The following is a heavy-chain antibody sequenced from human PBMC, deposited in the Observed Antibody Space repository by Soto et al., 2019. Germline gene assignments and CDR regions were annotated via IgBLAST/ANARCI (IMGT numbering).Heavy chain of an antibody. CDR2: ISAYNGNT. V-gene: IGHV1-18*01. CDR3: AKTIIAAGTFGP. Sequence: GASVKVSCKASGYTFTSYGISWVRQAPGQGLEWMGWISAYNGNTNYAQKLQGRVTMTIDTSTSTAYKELRSLRSDDTAVYYCAKTIIAAGTFGPGGQGTLVTV. D-gene: IGHD6-13*01. CDR1: GYTFTSYG. J-gene: IGHJ5*02.